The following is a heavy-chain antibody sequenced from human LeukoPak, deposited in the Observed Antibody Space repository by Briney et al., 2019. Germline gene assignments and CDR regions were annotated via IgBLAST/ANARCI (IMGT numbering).Heavy chain of an antibody. CDR1: GGSIRSSYYY. V-gene: IGHV4-39*07. CDR2: INHSGST. Sequence: SETLSLTCTVSGGSIRSSYYYWSWIRQPPGKGLEWIGEINHSGSTNYNPSLKSRVTISVDTSKNQFSLKLSSVTAADTAVYYCARGRGYYDSSGYHSAFDYWGQGTLVTVSS. CDR3: ARGRGYYDSSGYHSAFDY. J-gene: IGHJ4*02. D-gene: IGHD3-22*01.